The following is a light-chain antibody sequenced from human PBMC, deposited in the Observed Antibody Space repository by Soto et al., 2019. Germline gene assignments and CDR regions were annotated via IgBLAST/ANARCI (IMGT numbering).Light chain of an antibody. J-gene: IGKJ1*01. CDR2: GAS. V-gene: IGKV3-20*01. CDR3: QQFRT. Sequence: EIVLTQSPGTLSLSPGERATLSCRASQSVSSSYLAWYQQKPGQAPRLLIYGASSRATGIPDRFSGRGSGTDFTLTISRLEPEDFAVYYCQQFRTFGQGTKVDIK. CDR1: QSVSSSY.